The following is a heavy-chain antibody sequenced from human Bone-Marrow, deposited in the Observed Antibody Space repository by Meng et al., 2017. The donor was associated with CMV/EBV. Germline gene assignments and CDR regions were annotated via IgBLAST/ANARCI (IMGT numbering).Heavy chain of an antibody. J-gene: IGHJ4*02. CDR2: IYYSGST. CDR1: GGSVSSGSYY. D-gene: IGHD1-26*01. Sequence: SETLSLTCTVSGGSVSSGSYYWSWIRQPPGKGLEWIGYIYYSGSTNYNPSLKSRVTISVDTSKNQFSLKLSSVTAADTAVYYCARNSPREGIDYWGQGTLVTVSS. V-gene: IGHV4-61*01. CDR3: ARNSPREGIDY.